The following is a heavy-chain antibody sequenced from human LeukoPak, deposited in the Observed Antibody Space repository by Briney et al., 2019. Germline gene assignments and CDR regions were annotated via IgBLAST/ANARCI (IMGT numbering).Heavy chain of an antibody. CDR1: GFTFSNYC. V-gene: IGHV3-48*02. J-gene: IGHJ4*02. Sequence: GGSLRLSCAASGFTFSNYCMNWVRQAPGKGLEWVSYISSSGSAMYYADSVRGRFTISRDNAENSLFLQMNSLRDEDTAVYYCARGTYCEYVGPAYWGQGTLVTVSS. CDR2: ISSSGSAM. D-gene: IGHD1-26*01. CDR3: ARGTYCEYVGPAY.